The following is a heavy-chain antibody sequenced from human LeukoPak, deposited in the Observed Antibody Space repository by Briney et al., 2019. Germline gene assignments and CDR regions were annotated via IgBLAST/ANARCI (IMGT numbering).Heavy chain of an antibody. Sequence: ASVKVSCKASGGTFSSYAISWVRQAPGQGLEWMGIINPSGGSTSYAQKFQGRVTMTRDMSTSTVYMELSSLRSEDTAVYYCARGLEYSSSSHDYYYYYYMDVWGKGTTVTVSS. CDR2: INPSGGST. V-gene: IGHV1-46*01. J-gene: IGHJ6*03. CDR3: ARGLEYSSSSHDYYYYYYMDV. CDR1: GGTFSSYA. D-gene: IGHD6-6*01.